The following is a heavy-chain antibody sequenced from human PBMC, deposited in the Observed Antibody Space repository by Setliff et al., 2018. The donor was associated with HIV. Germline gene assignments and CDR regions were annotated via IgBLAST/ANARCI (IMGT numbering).Heavy chain of an antibody. V-gene: IGHV4-39*07. D-gene: IGHD3-22*01. CDR2: IYYSGST. CDR1: GGSISSSSHY. CDR3: ARSRTSSGYYGVTGYGMDV. Sequence: SETLSLTCTVSGGSISSSSHYWGWIRQPPGKGLEWIGSIYYSGSTNYNPSLKSRVTISVATSKNQFSLKLNSVTTADTAVYYCARSRTSSGYYGVTGYGMDVWGQGTTVTVS. J-gene: IGHJ6*02.